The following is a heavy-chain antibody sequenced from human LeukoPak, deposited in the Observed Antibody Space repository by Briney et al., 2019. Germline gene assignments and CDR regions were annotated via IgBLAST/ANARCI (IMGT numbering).Heavy chain of an antibody. CDR2: IIGGGGKA. V-gene: IGHV3-23*01. CDR3: AKVKKHIVVVPLAPLDY. D-gene: IGHD2-2*01. Sequence: AESLTLSCAASGFTFSSYAMSWVRQAPGKGLEWVSAIIGGGGKAYYAESVKGRLTISRDNSKNKMYLQMNCLRAEDTAVYYCAKVKKHIVVVPLAPLDYWGEGTLVSVSS. J-gene: IGHJ4*02. CDR1: GFTFSSYA.